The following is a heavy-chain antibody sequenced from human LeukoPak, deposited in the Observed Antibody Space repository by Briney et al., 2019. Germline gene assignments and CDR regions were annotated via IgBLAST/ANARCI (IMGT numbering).Heavy chain of an antibody. CDR2: ISYDGSNK. Sequence: PGGSLRLCRAASGFTFSSYGMHWVRQAPGKGLEWVAVISYDGSNKYYADSVKGRFTISRDNSKNTLYLQMNSLRAEDTAVYYCAKDGDDGYSSSWYNWFDPWGQGALVTVSS. D-gene: IGHD6-13*01. CDR1: GFTFSSYG. J-gene: IGHJ5*02. CDR3: AKDGDDGYSSSWYNWFDP. V-gene: IGHV3-30*18.